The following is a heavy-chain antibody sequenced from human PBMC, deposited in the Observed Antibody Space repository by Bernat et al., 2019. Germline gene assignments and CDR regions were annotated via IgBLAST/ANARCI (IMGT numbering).Heavy chain of an antibody. J-gene: IGHJ4*02. CDR1: GFTFSSYG. V-gene: IGHV3-30*18. CDR3: AKDALMVVTLPHDY. CDR2: ISYDGSNK. D-gene: IGHD2-8*01. Sequence: QVQLVESGGGVVQPGRSLRLSCAASGFTFSSYGMHWVRQAPGKGLEWVAVISYDGSNKYYADSVKGRFTISRDNSKNTLYLQMNSLRAEDTAVYYCAKDALMVVTLPHDYWGQGTLVTVSS.